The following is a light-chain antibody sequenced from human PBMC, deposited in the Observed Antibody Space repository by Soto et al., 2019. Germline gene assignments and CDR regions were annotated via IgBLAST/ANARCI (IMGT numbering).Light chain of an antibody. J-gene: IGLJ2*01. CDR2: GNT. Sequence: SVLTQPPSVSGAPGQRVTISCTGSSSNIGAGYDVHWYQQLPGTAPKLLVHGNTDRPSGVPDRFSGSKSGTSASLAITGLQAEDEADYYCQSYDSSLSGWLFGGGTQLTVL. CDR1: SSNIGAGYD. CDR3: QSYDSSLSGWL. V-gene: IGLV1-40*01.